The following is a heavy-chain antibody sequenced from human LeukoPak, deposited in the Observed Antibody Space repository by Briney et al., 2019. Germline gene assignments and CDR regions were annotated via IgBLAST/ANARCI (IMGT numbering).Heavy chain of an antibody. CDR2: IYYSGST. V-gene: IGHV4-59*01. Sequence: PSETLSLTCTVSGGSISSYYWSWIRQPPGKGLEWIGYIYYSGSTNYNPSLKSRVTISVDTSKNQFSLKLSSVTAADTAVYYCAREGLRDFLNWGQGTLVTVSS. D-gene: IGHD5/OR15-5a*01. CDR3: AREGLRDFLN. J-gene: IGHJ1*01. CDR1: GGSISSYY.